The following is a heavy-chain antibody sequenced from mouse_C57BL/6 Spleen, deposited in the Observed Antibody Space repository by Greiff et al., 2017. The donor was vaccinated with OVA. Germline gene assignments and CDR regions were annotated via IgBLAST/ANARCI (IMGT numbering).Heavy chain of an antibody. J-gene: IGHJ3*01. CDR1: GFTFSSYA. CDR3: TRERGYYGSSSWFAY. V-gene: IGHV5-9-1*02. Sequence: EVQLQESGEGLVKPGGSLKLSCAASGFTFSSYAMSWVRQTPEKRLEWVAYISSGGDYIYYADTVKGRFTISRDNARNTLYLQMSSLKSEDTAMYYCTRERGYYGSSSWFAYWDQGTLVTVSA. CDR2: ISSGGDYI. D-gene: IGHD1-1*01.